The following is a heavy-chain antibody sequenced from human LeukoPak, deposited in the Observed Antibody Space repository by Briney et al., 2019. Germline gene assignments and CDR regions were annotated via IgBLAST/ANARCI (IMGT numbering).Heavy chain of an antibody. CDR3: ATYIIGPTIDY. V-gene: IGHV3-48*04. J-gene: IGHJ4*02. CDR1: GFTFSSYG. Sequence: GGSLRLSCAASGFTFSSYGMTWVRQAPGKGLEWVSYISSSSSTIYYADSVKGRFTISRDNAKDSVGLQMNSLRADDTAIYYCATYIIGPTIDYWGQGTLVTVSA. CDR2: ISSSSSTI. D-gene: IGHD3-10*01.